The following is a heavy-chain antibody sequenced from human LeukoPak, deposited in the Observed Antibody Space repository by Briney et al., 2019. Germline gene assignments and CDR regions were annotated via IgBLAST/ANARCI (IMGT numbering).Heavy chain of an antibody. CDR2: ISSSSSYI. CDR3: ARGYCSSTSCYTPYYYYMDV. CDR1: GFTFSSYS. Sequence: PGGSLRLSCAASGFTFSSYSMNWVRQAPGKGLEWVSSISSSSSYIYYADSVKGRFTISRDNAKNSLYLQMNSLRAEDTAVYYCARGYCSSTSCYTPYYYYMDVWGKGTTVTVSS. V-gene: IGHV3-21*01. J-gene: IGHJ6*03. D-gene: IGHD2-2*02.